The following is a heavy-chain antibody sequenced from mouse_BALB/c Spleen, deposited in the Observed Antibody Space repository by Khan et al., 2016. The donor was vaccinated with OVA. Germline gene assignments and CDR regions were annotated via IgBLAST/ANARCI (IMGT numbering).Heavy chain of an antibody. CDR1: AYTFSNYW. V-gene: IGHV1-9*01. Sequence: QVQLQQSGAELMKPGASVMISCKAAAYTFSNYWIEWVKQRPGHGLEWIGEILPGSGSSNYSEKFEGKATFTAETSSNTAYMQLNSLTSEDSAVYYCGGNDYYGSPFYFDYWGQGTTLTVSS. CDR3: GGNDYYGSPFYFDY. D-gene: IGHD1-1*01. CDR2: ILPGSGSS. J-gene: IGHJ2*01.